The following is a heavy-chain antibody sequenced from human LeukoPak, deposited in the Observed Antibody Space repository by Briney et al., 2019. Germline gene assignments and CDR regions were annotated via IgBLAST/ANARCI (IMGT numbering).Heavy chain of an antibody. D-gene: IGHD6-13*01. CDR2: IDHSGRT. J-gene: IGHJ4*02. V-gene: IGHV4-34*01. CDR3: ARGDIAAGGAPFDY. Sequence: SETLSLTCAVYGESFSGYYWSWIRQPPGRGLEWIGEIDHSGRTSYSASLKSRVTISVDTSKSQFSLKLNSVTAADTAVYYCARGDIAAGGAPFDYWGQGTLVTVSS. CDR1: GESFSGYY.